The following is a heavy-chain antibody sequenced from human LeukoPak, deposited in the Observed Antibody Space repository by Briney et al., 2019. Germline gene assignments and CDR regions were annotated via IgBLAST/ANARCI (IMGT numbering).Heavy chain of an antibody. Sequence: SETLSLTCNVSSDSFSLYYWSWIRQPAGKGLEWIGRLHPNGGVNYNPSLRSRVTLSGDTSKKQVFLRPTAVTAADTAVYYCARVIGVNDKYFDPWGQGIPVTVTS. V-gene: IGHV4-4*07. CDR3: ARVIGVNDKYFDP. J-gene: IGHJ5*02. CDR1: SDSFSLYY. CDR2: LHPNGGV. D-gene: IGHD3-22*01.